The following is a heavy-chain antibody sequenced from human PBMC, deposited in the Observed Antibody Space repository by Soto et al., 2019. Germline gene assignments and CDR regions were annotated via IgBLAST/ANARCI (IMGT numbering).Heavy chain of an antibody. CDR3: ARGLISGSHYSGGWYYFDS. CDR1: GGSISSSDYY. J-gene: IGHJ4*02. Sequence: SETLSLTCTVSGGSISSSDYYWAWIRQAPAKGPEWIGSINYSGKTYYTSSLKSRVTISVDTSRNQFSLKLNSVTAADTAVYYCARGLISGSHYSGGWYYFDSWGQGTQVTVSS. CDR2: INYSGKT. V-gene: IGHV4-39*01. D-gene: IGHD1-26*01.